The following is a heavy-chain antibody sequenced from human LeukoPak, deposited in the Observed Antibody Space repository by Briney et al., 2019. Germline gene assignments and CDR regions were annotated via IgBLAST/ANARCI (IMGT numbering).Heavy chain of an antibody. J-gene: IGHJ6*03. CDR1: DGSISSSSYY. D-gene: IGHD2/OR15-2a*01. V-gene: IGHV4-39*02. Sequence: PSETLPLTCTVSDGSISSSSYYWGWIRQPPGKGLEWIGSIYYSGSTYYNPSLKSRVTISVDTSKNQFSLKLSSVTAADTAVYYCARDVKGIYYMDVWGKGTTVTVSS. CDR2: IYYSGST. CDR3: ARDVKGIYYMDV.